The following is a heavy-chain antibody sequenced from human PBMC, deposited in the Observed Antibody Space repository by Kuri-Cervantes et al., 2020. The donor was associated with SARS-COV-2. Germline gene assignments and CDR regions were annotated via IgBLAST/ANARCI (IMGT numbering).Heavy chain of an antibody. D-gene: IGHD3-3*01. CDR2: IIPIFGTA. CDR3: AIYDFWSGYSLH. Sequence: SVKVSCKASGGTFSSYAISWVRQAPGQGLEWMGGIIPIFGTANYAQKFQGRVTITADESTSTAYMELSSLRSEDTAVYYCAIYDFWSGYSLHWGQGALVTVSS. J-gene: IGHJ4*02. CDR1: GGTFSSYA. V-gene: IGHV1-69*13.